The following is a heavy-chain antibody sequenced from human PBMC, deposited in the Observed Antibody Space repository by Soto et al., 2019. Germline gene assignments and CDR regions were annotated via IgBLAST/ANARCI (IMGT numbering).Heavy chain of an antibody. D-gene: IGHD2-8*01. CDR3: ARLIGNSWLDS. V-gene: IGHV6-1*01. Sequence: XTLSLTCAFSGDSVSTNSATWDCIRQSPSRGLEWLGRTYYRSKWYNDYAVSVKGRITINPDTSNNQLSLQLNYVTPDDTAVYYCARLIGNSWLDSWGQGTLVTVSS. CDR2: TYYRSKWYN. CDR1: GDSVSTNSAT. J-gene: IGHJ5*01.